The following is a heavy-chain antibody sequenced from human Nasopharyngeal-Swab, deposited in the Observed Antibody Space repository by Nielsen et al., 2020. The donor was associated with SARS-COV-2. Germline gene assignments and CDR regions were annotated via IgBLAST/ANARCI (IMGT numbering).Heavy chain of an antibody. CDR1: GGFISAYY. V-gene: IGHV4-59*01. CDR2: NYNSGST. Sequence: SETLSLTCTVSGGFISAYYWTWIRQSPGEGLEWIGSNYNSGSTSYSSSLKTRVTISVDTSKSQFSLKLSSVTAAETAMYYCARALPGLMAFDIWGQGTMVTVSS. CDR3: ARALPGLMAFDI. J-gene: IGHJ3*02.